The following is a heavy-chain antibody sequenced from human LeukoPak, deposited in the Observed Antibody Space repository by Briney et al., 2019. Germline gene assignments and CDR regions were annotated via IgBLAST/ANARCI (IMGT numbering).Heavy chain of an antibody. V-gene: IGHV4-34*01. CDR1: GGTFSGYS. CDR3: ASGRPGWFLAFYFDY. J-gene: IGHJ4*02. Sequence: SETLSLTCAVSGGTFSGYSWSWIRQPPGKGLEWMGEINHSGSTNYNPSRKRRVTISVDTSNNQFSLKLTSLTAADTAVYYCASGRPGWFLAFYFDYWGQGTLVTVSS. CDR2: INHSGST. D-gene: IGHD3-3*01.